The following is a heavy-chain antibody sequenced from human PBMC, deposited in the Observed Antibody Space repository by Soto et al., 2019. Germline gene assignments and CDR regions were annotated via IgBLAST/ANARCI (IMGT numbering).Heavy chain of an antibody. J-gene: IGHJ4*02. CDR1: GVSFSGYC. CDR2: INHSGST. V-gene: IGHV4-34*01. Sequence: PSETLSLTCAVYGVSFSGYCWSWIRQPPGKGLEWIGEINHSGSTNYNPSLKSRVTISVDTSKNQFSLKLSSVTAADTAVYYCAVASSGYSYGYYYWGQGTLVTVSS. CDR3: AVASSGYSYGYYY. D-gene: IGHD5-18*01.